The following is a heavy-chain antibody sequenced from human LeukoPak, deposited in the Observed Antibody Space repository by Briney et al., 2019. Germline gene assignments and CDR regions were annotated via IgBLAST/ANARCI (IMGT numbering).Heavy chain of an antibody. D-gene: IGHD1-26*01. CDR1: GGSISSYY. J-gene: IGHJ5*02. CDR2: IYYSGST. CDR3: ARQVLIVGATGSWFDP. V-gene: IGHV4-59*08. Sequence: PSETLSLTCTVSGGSISSYYWSWIRQPPGKGLEWIGYIYYSGSTNYNPSLKSRVTISVDTSKNQFSLKLSSVTAADTAVYYCARQVLIVGATGSWFDPWGQGTLVTVSS.